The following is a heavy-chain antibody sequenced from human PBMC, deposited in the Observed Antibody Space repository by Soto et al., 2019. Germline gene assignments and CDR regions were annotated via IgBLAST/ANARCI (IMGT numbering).Heavy chain of an antibody. CDR2: IIPIFGTA. J-gene: IGHJ4*02. CDR3: AQGRRYDSSGYFDEFDY. D-gene: IGHD3-22*01. Sequence: SVKVSCKASGGTFNSYAISWVRQAPGQGLEWMGGIIPIFGTANYAQKFQGRVTITADESTSTAYVELSSLRSEDTAVYYCAQGRRYDSSGYFDEFDYWGQGTLVTVSS. CDR1: GGTFNSYA. V-gene: IGHV1-69*13.